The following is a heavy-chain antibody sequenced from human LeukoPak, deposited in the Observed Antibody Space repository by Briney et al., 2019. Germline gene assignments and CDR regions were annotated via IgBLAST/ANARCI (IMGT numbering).Heavy chain of an antibody. CDR2: IYSGGST. CDR1: GFTVSSNY. CDR3: AREGIPAGFDY. J-gene: IGHJ4*02. D-gene: IGHD6-13*01. V-gene: IGHV3-53*01. Sequence: GGSLRLSCAASGFTVSSNYMSWVRQAPGKGLEWVSVIYSGGSTYYADSVKGRFTISRDNSKNTLYLQMNSLRAEDTAVYYSAREGIPAGFDYWGQGTLVTVSS.